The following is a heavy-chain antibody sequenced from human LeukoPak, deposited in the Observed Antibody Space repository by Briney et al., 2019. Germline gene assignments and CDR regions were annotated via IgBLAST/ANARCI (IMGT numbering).Heavy chain of an antibody. CDR3: ARVPPDYYDSSGYTYYFDY. Sequence: GASVKVSCKASGYTFTSYGISWVRQAPGQGLEWMGSISAYNGNTNYAQKLQGRVTMTTDTSTSTAYMELRSLRSDDTAVYYCARVPPDYYDSSGYTYYFDYWGQGTLVTVSS. CDR2: ISAYNGNT. CDR1: GYTFTSYG. J-gene: IGHJ4*02. D-gene: IGHD3-22*01. V-gene: IGHV1-18*01.